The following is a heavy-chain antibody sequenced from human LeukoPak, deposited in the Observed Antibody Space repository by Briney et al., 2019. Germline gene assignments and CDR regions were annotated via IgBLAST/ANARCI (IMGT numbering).Heavy chain of an antibody. CDR1: GYTFTSYG. D-gene: IGHD6-13*01. Sequence: ASVKVSCKASGYTFTSYGISWVRQAPGQGLEWMGWMNPNSGNTGYAQKFQGRVTMTRNTSISTAYMELSSLRSEDTAVYYCARLAAAGSYYYYGMDVWGQGTTVTVSS. V-gene: IGHV1-8*02. J-gene: IGHJ6*02. CDR3: ARLAAAGSYYYYGMDV. CDR2: MNPNSGNT.